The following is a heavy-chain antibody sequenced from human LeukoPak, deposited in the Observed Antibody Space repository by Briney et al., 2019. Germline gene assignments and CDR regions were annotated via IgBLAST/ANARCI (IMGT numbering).Heavy chain of an antibody. CDR3: AKDFSSGSYYPYYYYGIDV. V-gene: IGHV3-43*02. CDR1: RFTFDDYA. Sequence: GGSLRLSCAASRFTFDDYAMHWVRQAPGKGLEWVSLISGDGGSTNYADSVKGRFTISRDNSKNSLYLQMNSLTTEDTALYYCAKDFSSGSYYPYYYYGIDVWGQGTSVTVSS. J-gene: IGHJ6*02. D-gene: IGHD3-10*01. CDR2: ISGDGGST.